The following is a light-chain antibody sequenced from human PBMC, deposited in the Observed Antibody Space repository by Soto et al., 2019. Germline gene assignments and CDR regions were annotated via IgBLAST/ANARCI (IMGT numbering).Light chain of an antibody. Sequence: EIVMTQSPATLSMSPGERATLSCRASQSVGTNLAWHQQKPGQAPRLLIFDASARATGIPDRFSGSGSGTQFTLTISSLQSEDFAVYYCQQYSKWPWTFGQGTKVEI. V-gene: IGKV3-15*01. J-gene: IGKJ1*01. CDR2: DAS. CDR1: QSVGTN. CDR3: QQYSKWPWT.